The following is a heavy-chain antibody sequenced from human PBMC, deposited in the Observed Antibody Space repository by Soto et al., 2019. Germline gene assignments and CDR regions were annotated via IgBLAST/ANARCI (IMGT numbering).Heavy chain of an antibody. V-gene: IGHV4-61*05. D-gene: IGHD4-17*01. CDR1: GGSISSSSYY. CDR3: ARGMTTVTTFDY. Sequence: PSETLSLTCTVSGGSISSSSYYWGWIRQPPGKGLEWIGYIYYSGSTNYNPSLKSRVTISVDRSKNQFSLKLSSVTAADTAVYYCARGMTTVTTFDYWGQGTLVTVSS. CDR2: IYYSGST. J-gene: IGHJ4*02.